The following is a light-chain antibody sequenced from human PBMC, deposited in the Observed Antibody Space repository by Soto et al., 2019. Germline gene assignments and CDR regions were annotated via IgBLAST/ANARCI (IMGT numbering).Light chain of an antibody. CDR2: GAS. CDR3: QQRGNWPYT. V-gene: IGKV3-11*01. Sequence: EIVLTQSPATLSLSPGERATLSCRASQSVSSFLAWYQQKPGQAPRLLIYGASNRATGIPARFSGSGSGTDSTLTISSLEPEEFALYYCQQRGNWPYTFGQGTKVEI. CDR1: QSVSSF. J-gene: IGKJ2*01.